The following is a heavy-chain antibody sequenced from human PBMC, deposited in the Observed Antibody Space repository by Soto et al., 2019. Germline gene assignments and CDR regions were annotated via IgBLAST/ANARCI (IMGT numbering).Heavy chain of an antibody. CDR3: ARFDCSGGSCYLGYYYYGMDV. V-gene: IGHV5-51*01. J-gene: IGHJ6*02. D-gene: IGHD2-15*01. CDR2: IYPGDSDT. Sequence: GESLKISCKGSGYSFTSYWIGWVRQMPGKGLEWMGVIYPGDSDTRYSPSFQGQVTISADKSISTAYLQWSSLKASDTAMYYCARFDCSGGSCYLGYYYYGMDVWGQGTTVTVSS. CDR1: GYSFTSYW.